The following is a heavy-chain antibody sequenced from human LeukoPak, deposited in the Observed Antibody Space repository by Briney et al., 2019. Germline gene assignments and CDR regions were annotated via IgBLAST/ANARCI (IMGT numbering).Heavy chain of an antibody. CDR2: ISDTGRRT. J-gene: IGHJ4*02. Sequence: GGSLRLSRAAASFTFSDDSLSWVRQAAGKGREWVSGISDTGRRTYYTDSVQGRFTISRDETKKTVYLLMNTLRAEDTAVYFCARHDSFIPYWGQGTLVTVSS. CDR1: SFTFSDDS. CDR3: ARHDSFIPY. D-gene: IGHD3-16*02. V-gene: IGHV3-23*01.